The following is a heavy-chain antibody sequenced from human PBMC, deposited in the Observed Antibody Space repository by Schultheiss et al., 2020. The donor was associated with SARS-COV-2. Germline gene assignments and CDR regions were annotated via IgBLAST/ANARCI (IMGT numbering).Heavy chain of an antibody. Sequence: ASVKVSCQASRYTFTSYAMHWVRQAPGQRLEWMGWINAGNGNTKYSQKFQGRVTITRDTSASTAYMELSSLRSEDTAVYYCARDLRTNGVCPAGYWGQGTLVTVSS. D-gene: IGHD2-8*01. V-gene: IGHV1-3*01. CDR2: INAGNGNT. CDR3: ARDLRTNGVCPAGY. J-gene: IGHJ4*02. CDR1: RYTFTSYA.